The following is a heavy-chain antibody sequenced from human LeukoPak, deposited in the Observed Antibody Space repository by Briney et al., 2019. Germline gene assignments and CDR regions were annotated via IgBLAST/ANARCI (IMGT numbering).Heavy chain of an antibody. CDR3: ARGWYDFWSGYSANDAFDI. V-gene: IGHV1-8*03. D-gene: IGHD3-3*01. Sequence: ASVKVSCKASGYPFTTYTLNWVRQAPGQGLEWMGWMNPNSGNTGYAQKFQGRVTITRNTSISTAYMELSSLRSEDTAVYYCARGWYDFWSGYSANDAFDIWGQGTMVTVSS. CDR1: GYPFTTYT. J-gene: IGHJ3*02. CDR2: MNPNSGNT.